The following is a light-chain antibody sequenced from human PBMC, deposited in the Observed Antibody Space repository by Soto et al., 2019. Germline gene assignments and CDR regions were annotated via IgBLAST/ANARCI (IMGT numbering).Light chain of an antibody. CDR1: QSVTRY. J-gene: IGKJ2*01. CDR3: QQRGNLPYT. Sequence: EIVLTQSPATLSLSPGARATLSCRASQSVTRYLAWYQQKPGQAPRLLIYDASNRATGIPARFSGSGSGTDFTLTISSLEPEDFAVYYCQQRGNLPYTFGQGTNLEIK. CDR2: DAS. V-gene: IGKV3-11*01.